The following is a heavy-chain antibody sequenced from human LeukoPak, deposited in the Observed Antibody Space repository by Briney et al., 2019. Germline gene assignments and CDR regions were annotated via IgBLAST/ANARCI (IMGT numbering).Heavy chain of an antibody. D-gene: IGHD6-19*01. V-gene: IGHV1-58*02. Sequence: SVKVSCKASGFTFTSSAMQWVRQARGQRLEWIGWIVVGSGNTNYAQKLQGRVTMTTDTSTSTAYMELRSLRSDDTAVHYCARDVVIAVAGTGWYFDLWGRGTLVTVSS. CDR2: IVVGSGNT. CDR1: GFTFTSSA. J-gene: IGHJ2*01. CDR3: ARDVVIAVAGTGWYFDL.